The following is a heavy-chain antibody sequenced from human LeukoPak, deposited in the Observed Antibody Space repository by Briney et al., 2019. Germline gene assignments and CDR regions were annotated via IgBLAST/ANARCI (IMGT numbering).Heavy chain of an antibody. CDR1: GFTVSSYS. CDR2: ISSSGSTI. Sequence: GGSLRLSCAPSGFTVSSYSMNWVRQAPGKGLEWVSYISSSGSTIYYADSVKGRFTISRDNAKNSLYLQMNSLRAEDTAVYYCARDGRITGTTVIDYWGQGTLVTVSS. D-gene: IGHD1-20*01. V-gene: IGHV3-48*04. J-gene: IGHJ4*02. CDR3: ARDGRITGTTVIDY.